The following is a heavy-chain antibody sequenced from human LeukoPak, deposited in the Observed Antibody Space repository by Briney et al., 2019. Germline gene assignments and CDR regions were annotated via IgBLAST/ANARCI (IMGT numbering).Heavy chain of an antibody. CDR2: MNPNSGNT. J-gene: IGHJ5*02. CDR1: GYTFTSYD. D-gene: IGHD3-22*01. Sequence: GASVKVSCKASGYTFTSYDINWVRHAPGQGLEWMGWMNPNSGNTGYAQKFQGRVTMTRNTSISTAYMELSSLRSEDTAVYYCARGSYYDSSGYGYVDPWGQGTLVTVSS. CDR3: ARGSYYDSSGYGYVDP. V-gene: IGHV1-8*01.